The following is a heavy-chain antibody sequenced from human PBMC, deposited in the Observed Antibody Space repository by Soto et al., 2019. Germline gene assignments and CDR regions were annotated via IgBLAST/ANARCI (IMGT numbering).Heavy chain of an antibody. CDR2: ISAYNGNT. V-gene: IGHV1-18*04. J-gene: IGHJ5*02. Sequence: SVKVSFKASCYTFTSYGIRWVRQAPGQGLEWMGWISAYNGNTNYAQKLQGRVTMTTDTSTSTAYMELRSLRSDDTAVYYCARIRYDFWSGYPIGFDPWGQGTLVTVS. CDR1: CYTFTSYG. CDR3: ARIRYDFWSGYPIGFDP. D-gene: IGHD3-3*01.